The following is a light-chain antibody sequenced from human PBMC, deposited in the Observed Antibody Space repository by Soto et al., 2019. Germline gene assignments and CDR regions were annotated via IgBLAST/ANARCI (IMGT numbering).Light chain of an antibody. J-gene: IGLJ1*01. Sequence: LRPPRSICGSLWVGVTISCTGCSSNIGAGSDVHWYHQLPGTAPKLLIYGNTNRPSGVPDRFSGSKSGTSASLAIAGLQTEDEGDYYCQTYDSSLSGLYVFGTGTKVTVL. CDR1: SSNIGAGSD. CDR2: GNT. V-gene: IGLV1-40*01. CDR3: QTYDSSLSGLYV.